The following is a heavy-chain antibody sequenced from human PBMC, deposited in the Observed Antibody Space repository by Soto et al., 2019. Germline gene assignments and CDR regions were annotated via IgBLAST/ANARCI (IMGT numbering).Heavy chain of an antibody. CDR3: AKDNRISSYYMDV. CDR1: GFTFDDYA. Sequence: GGSLRLSCAASGFTFDDYAMHWVRQAPGKGLEWVSGISWNSGSIGYADSVKGRFTISRDNAKNSLYLQMNSLRAEDTALYYCAKDNRISSYYMDVWGKGTTVTVSS. CDR2: ISWNSGSI. V-gene: IGHV3-9*01. J-gene: IGHJ6*03.